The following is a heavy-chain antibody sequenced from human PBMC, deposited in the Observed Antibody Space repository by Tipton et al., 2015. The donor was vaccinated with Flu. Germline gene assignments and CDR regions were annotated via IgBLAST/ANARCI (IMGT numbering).Heavy chain of an antibody. CDR1: GGSISSSSYY. CDR3: ARHSAGFRESFSYYFDS. D-gene: IGHD3-10*01. V-gene: IGHV4-39*01. Sequence: TLSLTCTVSGGSISSSSYYWGWIRQPPGKGLEWIGSIYYSGSTNYNPSLKSRVTISVDTSKNQFSLKLSSVTAADTAVYYCARHSAGFRESFSYYFDSWGQGTLVTVSS. J-gene: IGHJ4*02. CDR2: IYYSGST.